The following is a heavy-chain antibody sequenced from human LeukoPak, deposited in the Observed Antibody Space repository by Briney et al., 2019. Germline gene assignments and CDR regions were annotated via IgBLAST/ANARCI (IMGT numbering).Heavy chain of an antibody. CDR2: INPSGGST. V-gene: IGHV1-46*01. D-gene: IGHD2-15*01. CDR3: ATSVVVVAALDY. J-gene: IGHJ4*02. CDR1: GYTFTSYY. Sequence: ASVKVSCKASGYTFTSYYMHWVRQAHGQGLEWMGIINPSGGSTSYAQKFQGRVTMTRDTSTSTVYMELSSLRSEDTAVYYCATSVVVVAALDYWGQGTLVTVSS.